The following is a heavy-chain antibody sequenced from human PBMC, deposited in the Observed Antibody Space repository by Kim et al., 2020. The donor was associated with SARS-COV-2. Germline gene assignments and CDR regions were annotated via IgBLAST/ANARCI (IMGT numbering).Heavy chain of an antibody. J-gene: IGHJ6*01. V-gene: IGHV3-15*01. CDR1: GFTFSNAW. CDR3: TSMTTVTTDAKIYYY. D-gene: IGHD4-4*01. Sequence: GGSLRLSCAASGFTFSNAWMSWVRQAPGKGLEWVGRIKSNTDGGTTDYAAPVKGRFTIARDDAKNTLYLQRNSLKTAATAVYYCTSMTTVTTDAKIYYY. CDR2: IKSNTDGGTT.